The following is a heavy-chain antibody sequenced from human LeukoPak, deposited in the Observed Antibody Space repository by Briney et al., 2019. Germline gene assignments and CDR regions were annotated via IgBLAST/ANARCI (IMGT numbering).Heavy chain of an antibody. CDR2: INPNSGGT. J-gene: IGHJ6*03. V-gene: IGHV1-2*02. CDR1: GYTFTGYY. CDR3: ARAGARGYSYGDYYYYYMDV. Sequence: ASVKVSCKASGYTFTGYYMHWVRQAPGQGLEWMGWINPNSGGTNYAQKFQGRVTMTRDTSISAAYMELSRLRSDDTAVYHCARAGARGYSYGDYYYYYMDVWGKGTTVTVSS. D-gene: IGHD5-18*01.